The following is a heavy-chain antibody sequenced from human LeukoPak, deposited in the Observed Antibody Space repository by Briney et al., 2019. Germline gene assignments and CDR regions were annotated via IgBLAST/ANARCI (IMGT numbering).Heavy chain of an antibody. Sequence: GGSLRLSCAASGFTFSSYAMHWVRQAPGKGLEWVAVISYDGSNKYYADSAKGRFTISRDNSKNTLYLQMNSLRAEDTAVYYCARASSGLDYWGQGTLVTVSS. J-gene: IGHJ4*02. CDR2: ISYDGSNK. D-gene: IGHD3-22*01. CDR3: ARASSGLDY. V-gene: IGHV3-30-3*01. CDR1: GFTFSSYA.